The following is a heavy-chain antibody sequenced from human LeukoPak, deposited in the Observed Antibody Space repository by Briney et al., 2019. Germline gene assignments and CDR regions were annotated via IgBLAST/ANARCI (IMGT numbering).Heavy chain of an antibody. CDR3: ARGRDGYNWGFDI. V-gene: IGHV3-48*01. D-gene: IGHD5-24*01. CDR2: ISSSSSTI. CDR1: GFTLSSYS. Sequence: GGSLRLSCAASGFTLSSYSMNWVRQAPGKGLEWVSYISSSSSTIYYADSVKGRFTISRDNAKNSLYLQMNSLRAEDTAVYYCARGRDGYNWGFDIWGQGTMVTVSS. J-gene: IGHJ3*02.